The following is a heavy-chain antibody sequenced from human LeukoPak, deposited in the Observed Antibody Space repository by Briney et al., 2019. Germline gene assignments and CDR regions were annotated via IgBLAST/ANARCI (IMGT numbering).Heavy chain of an antibody. D-gene: IGHD1-26*01. V-gene: IGHV3-21*01. CDR1: GFTFSSYS. J-gene: IGHJ4*02. CDR3: VRDEVGAIRPFDY. CDR2: ISSSSSYI. Sequence: GGSLRLSCAASGFTFSSYSMNWVRQAPGKGLEWVSSISSSSSYIYYADSVKGRFTISRDNAKNSLYLQMNSLRAEDTAVYYCVRDEVGAIRPFDYWGQGTLVTVSS.